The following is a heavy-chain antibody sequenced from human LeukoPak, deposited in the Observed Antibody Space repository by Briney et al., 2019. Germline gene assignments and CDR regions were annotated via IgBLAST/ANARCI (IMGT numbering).Heavy chain of an antibody. V-gene: IGHV3-74*01. CDR3: ARPVDSLLRFLPNYYYMDV. CDR1: GFTFSSYW. CDR2: INTDGSST. J-gene: IGHJ6*03. Sequence: PGGSLRLSCAASGFTFSSYWMHWVRQAPGKGLVWVSRINTDGSSTSYADSVKGRFTISRDNAKNTLYLQMNSLRAEDTAVYYCARPVDSLLRFLPNYYYMDVWGKGTTVTVS. D-gene: IGHD3-3*01.